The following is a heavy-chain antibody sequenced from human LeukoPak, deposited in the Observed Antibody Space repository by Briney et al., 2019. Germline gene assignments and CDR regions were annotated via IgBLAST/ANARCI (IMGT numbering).Heavy chain of an antibody. V-gene: IGHV3-33*01. CDR1: GFTFSSYG. J-gene: IGHJ4*02. CDR3: ARDSEDIVATVRPRGRLDY. CDR2: IWYDGSNK. Sequence: QPGGSLRLSCAASGFTFSSYGMHWVRQAPGKGLEWVAVIWYDGSNKYYADSVKGRFTISRDNSKNTLYLQMNSLRAEDTAVYYCARDSEDIVATVRPRGRLDYWGQGTLVTVPS. D-gene: IGHD5-12*01.